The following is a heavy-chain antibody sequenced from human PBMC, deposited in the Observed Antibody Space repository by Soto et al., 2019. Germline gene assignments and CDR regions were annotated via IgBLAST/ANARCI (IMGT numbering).Heavy chain of an antibody. V-gene: IGHV4-34*01. Sequence: PSETLSLTCAVYGGSFSGYYWTWVRQPPGKGLEWIGESYHSGSTKYNPSLKSRVTISVDKSKNQFSLKLSSVTAADTAVYYCAGVSGSYYYGMDVWGQGTTVTVSS. J-gene: IGHJ6*02. CDR2: SYHSGST. CDR1: GGSFSGYY. CDR3: AGVSGSYYYGMDV.